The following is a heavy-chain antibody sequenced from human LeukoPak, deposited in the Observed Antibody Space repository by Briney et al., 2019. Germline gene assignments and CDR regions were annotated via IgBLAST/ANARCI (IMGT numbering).Heavy chain of an antibody. D-gene: IGHD3-9*01. V-gene: IGHV3-11*06. CDR2: ISSSSSYT. Sequence: GGSLRLSCAASGFTFSDYYMGWIRQAPGKGLEWVSYISSSSSYTNYADSVKGRFTISRDNAKNSLYLQMNSLRAEDTAVYYCARGADAYDILTGNPFDYWGQGTLVTVSS. CDR1: GFTFSDYY. CDR3: ARGADAYDILTGNPFDY. J-gene: IGHJ4*02.